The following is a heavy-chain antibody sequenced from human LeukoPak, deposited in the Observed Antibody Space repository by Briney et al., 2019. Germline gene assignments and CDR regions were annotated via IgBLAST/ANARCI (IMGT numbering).Heavy chain of an antibody. J-gene: IGHJ5*02. CDR1: GGSISSYY. CDR3: ARQVDYGSGSYYWFDP. Sequence: SETLSLTCTVSGGSISSYYWSWIRQPPGKGLEWIGYIYYSGSTNYSPSLKSRVTISVDTSKNQFSLKLSSVTAADPAVYYCARQVDYGSGSYYWFDPWGQGTLVTVSS. D-gene: IGHD3-10*01. V-gene: IGHV4-59*08. CDR2: IYYSGST.